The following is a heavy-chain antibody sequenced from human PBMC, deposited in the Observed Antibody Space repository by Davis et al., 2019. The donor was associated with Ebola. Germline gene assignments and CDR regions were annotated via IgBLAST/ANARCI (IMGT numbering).Heavy chain of an antibody. CDR1: GFTFSSYA. J-gene: IGHJ6*02. Sequence: PGGSLRLSCAASGFTFSSYAMHWVRKAPGKGLEWVAVISYDGSNKYYADSVKGRFTISRDNSKNTLYLQMNSLRAEDTAVYYCARATGHYYYYGMDVWGQGTTVTVSS. CDR2: ISYDGSNK. V-gene: IGHV3-30-3*01. D-gene: IGHD1-14*01. CDR3: ARATGHYYYYGMDV.